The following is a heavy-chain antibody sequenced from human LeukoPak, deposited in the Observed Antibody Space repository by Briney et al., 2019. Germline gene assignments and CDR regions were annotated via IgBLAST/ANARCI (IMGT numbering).Heavy chain of an antibody. CDR2: ISSSSSYI. CDR1: GFTFSTYS. D-gene: IGHD2-2*01. Sequence: GGSLRLSCAASGFTFSTYSMNWVRQAPGKGLEWVSSISSSSSYIYYADSVKGRSTISRDNAKNSLYLQMNSLRAEDTAVYYCASPVVPAAISDYWGQGTLVTVSS. V-gene: IGHV3-21*01. J-gene: IGHJ4*02. CDR3: ASPVVPAAISDY.